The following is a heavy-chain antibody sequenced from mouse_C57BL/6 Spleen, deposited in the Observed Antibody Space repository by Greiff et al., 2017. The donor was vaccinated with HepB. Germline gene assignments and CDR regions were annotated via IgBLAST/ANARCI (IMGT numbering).Heavy chain of an antibody. D-gene: IGHD2-3*01. CDR3: AREGDGVDY. CDR1: GYAFSSSW. J-gene: IGHJ4*01. V-gene: IGHV1-82*01. CDR2: IYPGDGDT. Sequence: VQLQQSGPELVKPGASVKISCKASGYAFSSSWMNWVKQRPGKGLEWIGRIYPGDGDTNYNGKFKGKATLTADKSSSTAYMQLSSLTSEDSAVYFCAREGDGVDYWGQGTSVTVSS.